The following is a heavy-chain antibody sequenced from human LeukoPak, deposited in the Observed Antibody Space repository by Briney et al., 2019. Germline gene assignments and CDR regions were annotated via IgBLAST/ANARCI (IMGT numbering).Heavy chain of an antibody. CDR2: IYYSGST. D-gene: IGHD3-10*01. Sequence: ASETLSLTCTVSGGSISSSSYYWGWIRQPPGKGLEWIGSIYYSGSTYYNPSLKSRVTISVDTSKNQFSLKLSSVTAADTAVYYCARDRDQVNWFDPWGQGTLVTVSS. CDR1: GGSISSSSYY. CDR3: ARDRDQVNWFDP. J-gene: IGHJ5*02. V-gene: IGHV4-39*07.